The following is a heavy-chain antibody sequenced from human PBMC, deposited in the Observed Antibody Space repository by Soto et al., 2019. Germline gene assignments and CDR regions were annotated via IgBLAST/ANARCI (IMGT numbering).Heavy chain of an antibody. CDR2: ISGSGGST. CDR3: AKIPSVYYYGSGSSKSFDY. Sequence: VGSLRLSCAASGFTFSSYAMSWVRQAPGKGLEWVSAISGSGGSTYYADSVKGRFTISRDNSKNTLYLQMNSLRAEDTAIYYCAKIPSVYYYGSGSSKSFDYWGQGALGTVSS. CDR1: GFTFSSYA. V-gene: IGHV3-23*01. D-gene: IGHD3-10*01. J-gene: IGHJ4*02.